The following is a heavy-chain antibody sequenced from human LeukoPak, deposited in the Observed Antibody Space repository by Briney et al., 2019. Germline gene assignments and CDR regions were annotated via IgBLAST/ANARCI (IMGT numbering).Heavy chain of an antibody. CDR3: ARAIAARSNWFDP. D-gene: IGHD6-6*01. Sequence: ASVKVSCTASGYTFTSYDINWVRQATGQGLEWMGWMNPKSGNTGYAQKFQGRVTITRNTSISTAYMELSSLRSEDTAVYYCARAIAARSNWFDPWGQGTLVTVSS. CDR2: MNPKSGNT. V-gene: IGHV1-8*03. CDR1: GYTFTSYD. J-gene: IGHJ5*02.